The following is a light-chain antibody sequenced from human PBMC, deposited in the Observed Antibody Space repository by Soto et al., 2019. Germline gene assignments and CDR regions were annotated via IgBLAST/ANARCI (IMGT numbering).Light chain of an antibody. CDR2: INYDGTH. V-gene: IGLV4-69*01. CDR3: QSLGTGIQV. Sequence: QSVLTQSPSAYASLGASVKLTCTLSSGYSTYAIAWHQQQSEKGPRFLMKINYDGTHSKGDGFFDRFSGSSSGAERHLTISSLQSEDEADYYCQSLGTGIQVFGGGTQLTVL. J-gene: IGLJ3*02. CDR1: SGYSTYA.